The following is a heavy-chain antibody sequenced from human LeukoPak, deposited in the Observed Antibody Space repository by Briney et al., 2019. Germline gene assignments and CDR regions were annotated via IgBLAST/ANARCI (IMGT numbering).Heavy chain of an antibody. D-gene: IGHD3-10*01. V-gene: IGHV3-74*01. J-gene: IGHJ3*01. CDR3: VKDQYSGSGSYPDAFDF. CDR1: GFTFSSYW. Sequence: GGSLRLSCAASGFTFSSYWMHWVRQAPGKGLVWVSRINSDGSSTSYADSVKGRFTISRDNAKNTLYLQMNSLRAEDTAVYYCVKDQYSGSGSYPDAFDFWGQGTVVTVSS. CDR2: INSDGSST.